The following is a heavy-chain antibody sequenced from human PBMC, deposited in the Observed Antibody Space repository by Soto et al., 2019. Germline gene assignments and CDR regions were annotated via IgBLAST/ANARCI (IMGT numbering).Heavy chain of an antibody. CDR1: GYTLTELS. CDR2: IIPIFGTA. J-gene: IGHJ6*02. V-gene: IGHV1-69*13. CDR3: ARTSITIFGVVVPYYYYYGMDV. D-gene: IGHD3-3*01. Sequence: GASVKVSCKVSGYTLTELSMHWVRQAPGQGLEWMGGIIPIFGTANYAQKFQGRVTITADESTSTAYMELSSLRSEDTAVYYCARTSITIFGVVVPYYYYYGMDVWGQGTTVTVSS.